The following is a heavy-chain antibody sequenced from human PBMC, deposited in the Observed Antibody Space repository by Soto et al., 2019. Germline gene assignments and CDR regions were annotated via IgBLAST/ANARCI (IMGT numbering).Heavy chain of an antibody. CDR1: GFTFSSYG. Sequence: GGSLRLSCAASGFTFSSYGMHWVRQAPGKGLEWVAVISYDGSNKYYADSVKGRFTISRDNSKNTLYLQMNSLRAEDTAVYYCAKDLVVPAAMLYYYYGMDVWGQGTTVTVSS. CDR2: ISYDGSNK. J-gene: IGHJ6*02. CDR3: AKDLVVPAAMLYYYYGMDV. V-gene: IGHV3-30*18. D-gene: IGHD2-2*01.